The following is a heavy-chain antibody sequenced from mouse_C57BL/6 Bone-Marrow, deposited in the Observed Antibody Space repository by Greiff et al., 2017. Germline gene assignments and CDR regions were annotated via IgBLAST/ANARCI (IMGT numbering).Heavy chain of an antibody. CDR2: INPYNGGT. CDR3: ARYYYGSSLWYFDV. Sequence: VQLKESGPVLVKPGASVKMSCKASGYTFTDYYMNWVKQSHGKSLEWIGVINPYNGGTSYNQKFKGKATLTVDKSSSTAYMELNSLTSEDSAVYYCARYYYGSSLWYFDVWGTGTTVTVSS. V-gene: IGHV1-19*01. CDR1: GYTFTDYY. D-gene: IGHD1-1*01. J-gene: IGHJ1*03.